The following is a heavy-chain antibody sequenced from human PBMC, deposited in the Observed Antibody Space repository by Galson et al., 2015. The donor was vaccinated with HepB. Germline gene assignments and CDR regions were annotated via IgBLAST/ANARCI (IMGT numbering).Heavy chain of an antibody. CDR1: GFTFSGYA. V-gene: IGHV3-33*01. CDR3: ARDSHGGFYSPWYYFDY. Sequence: LRLSCAASGFTFSGYAMHWVRQAPGKGLEWLAVIWHDGSEKYYVDSVKGRFTISRDNSKNTLYVQMNSLRAEDTAVYFCARDSHGGFYSPWYYFDYWGQGTLVIVSS. D-gene: IGHD3-3*01. CDR2: IWHDGSEK. J-gene: IGHJ4*02.